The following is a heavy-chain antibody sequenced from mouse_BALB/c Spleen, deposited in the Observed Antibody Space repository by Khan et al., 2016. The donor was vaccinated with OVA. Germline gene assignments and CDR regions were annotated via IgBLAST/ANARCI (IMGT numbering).Heavy chain of an antibody. D-gene: IGHD4-1*01. Sequence: QVQLQQPGAELVKPGASVKLSCKASGYTFTSYWMHWVKQRPGQGLEWIGEINPSNGRTNYNEKFKSKATLTVDKSSSTAYMQLSSLTSEDSVVYYCARSWDWFAYWGQGTLVTVSA. CDR3: ARSWDWFAY. CDR1: GYTFTSYW. V-gene: IGHV1S81*02. CDR2: INPSNGRT. J-gene: IGHJ3*01.